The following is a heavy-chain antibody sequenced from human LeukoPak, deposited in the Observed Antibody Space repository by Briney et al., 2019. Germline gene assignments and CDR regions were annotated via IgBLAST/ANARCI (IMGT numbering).Heavy chain of an antibody. Sequence: ASVKVSCKASGYTFTNYGISWVRQAPGQGLESLGWISVYNGNTNYAQKVQARVTMTTDTSASTAYMELRSLRSDGTAVYYCARNVSAPSDHAGYFDYWGQGTLVTVSS. CDR3: ARNVSAPSDHAGYFDY. D-gene: IGHD1-14*01. CDR2: ISVYNGNT. J-gene: IGHJ4*02. V-gene: IGHV1-18*01. CDR1: GYTFTNYG.